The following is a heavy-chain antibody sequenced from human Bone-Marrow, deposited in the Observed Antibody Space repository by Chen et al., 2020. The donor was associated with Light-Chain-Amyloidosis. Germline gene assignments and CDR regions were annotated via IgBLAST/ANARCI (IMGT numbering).Heavy chain of an antibody. V-gene: IGHV3-11*01. J-gene: IGHJ4*02. CDR1: GFTFSDYY. Sequence: ESGXXXXXPGGSLRLSCAASGFTFSDYYMSWIRQAPGKGLEWVSYISSSGSTIYYADSVKGRFTISRDNAKNSLYLQMNSLRAEDTAVYYCARVMTTVTTCLDYWGQGTLVTVSS. CDR2: ISSSGSTI. CDR3: ARVMTTVTTCLDY. D-gene: IGHD4-17*01.